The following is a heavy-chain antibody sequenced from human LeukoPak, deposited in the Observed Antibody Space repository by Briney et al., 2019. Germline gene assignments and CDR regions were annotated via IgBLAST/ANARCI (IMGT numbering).Heavy chain of an antibody. V-gene: IGHV4-34*01. CDR3: ARGSRWTGKYYFDF. D-gene: IGHD5-24*01. CDR1: GGSLSGYY. J-gene: IGHJ4*02. Sequence: SETLSLTCAVYGGSLSGYYWSWIRQPPGKGLEWIGEINHSGGTNYNPSLKTRVTISVDTSKNQFSLKLSSVTAADTAIYYCARGSRWTGKYYFDFWGQGTLVTVSS. CDR2: INHSGGT.